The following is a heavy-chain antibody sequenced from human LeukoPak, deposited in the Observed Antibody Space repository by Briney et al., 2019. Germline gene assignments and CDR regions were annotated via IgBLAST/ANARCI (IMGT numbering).Heavy chain of an antibody. D-gene: IGHD2-15*01. Sequence: SETLSLTCAVSGGSISSSSSICWTWVRQPPGKGLEWIGTISYSGNTDYNPSLRSRVTISVDTSNNQFSLRLGSVTAADTAVYHCARHCCSGPAKRVFDIWGQGTMVTVSS. CDR3: ARHCCSGPAKRVFDI. CDR1: GGSISSSSSI. J-gene: IGHJ3*02. V-gene: IGHV4-39*01. CDR2: ISYSGNT.